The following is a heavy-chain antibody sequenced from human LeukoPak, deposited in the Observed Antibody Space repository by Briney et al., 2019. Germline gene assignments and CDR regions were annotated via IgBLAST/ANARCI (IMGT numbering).Heavy chain of an antibody. CDR3: ARVCGGDCFDAFDI. CDR1: GFTVSSNY. D-gene: IGHD2-21*02. Sequence: PGGSLRLSCAASGFTVSSNYMSWVRQAPGKGLEWGSVIYIGGSTYYTDSAKRPFTISRDNSKNTLYLQMNSLRAEDTAVYYCARVCGGDCFDAFDIWGQGTMVTVSS. J-gene: IGHJ3*02. CDR2: IYIGGST. V-gene: IGHV3-66*02.